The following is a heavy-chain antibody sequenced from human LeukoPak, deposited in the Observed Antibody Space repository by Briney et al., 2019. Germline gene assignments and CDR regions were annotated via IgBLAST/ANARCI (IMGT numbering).Heavy chain of an antibody. V-gene: IGHV4-4*08. J-gene: IGHJ4*02. D-gene: IGHD2-15*01. CDR1: GGSISDYY. CDR3: ARDYTDCSGGSCYSAGFDY. Sequence: SETLSLTCTVSGGSISDYYWSWIRQPPGKGLESIGYIRNRGSTNYNPSLKSRVTISVDTSKNQFSLKLSSVTAADTAVYYCARDYTDCSGGSCYSAGFDYWGQETLVTVSS. CDR2: IRNRGST.